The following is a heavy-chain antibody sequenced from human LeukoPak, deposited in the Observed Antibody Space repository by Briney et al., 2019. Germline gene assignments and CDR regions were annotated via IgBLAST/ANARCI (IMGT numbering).Heavy chain of an antibody. CDR3: ARRRGNTSGFQGYYFDY. J-gene: IGHJ4*02. D-gene: IGHD6-19*01. CDR2: IYYSGST. V-gene: IGHV4-31*03. CDR1: GGSVSSGDYY. Sequence: SETLSLTCTVSGGSVSSGDYYWSWIRQLPGKGLEWIGYIYYSGSTYYNPSLKSRLTISVDTSKNQFSLKLSSVTAADTAVYYCARRRGNTSGFQGYYFDYWGQGTLVTVS.